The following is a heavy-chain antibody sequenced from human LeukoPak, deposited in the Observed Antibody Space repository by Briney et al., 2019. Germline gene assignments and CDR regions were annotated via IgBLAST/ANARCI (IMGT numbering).Heavy chain of an antibody. J-gene: IGHJ6*02. CDR2: FDPEDGET. V-gene: IGHV1-24*01. CDR1: GYTLTELS. CDR3: ATRGVLRFLEWLSPPYYYYGMDV. D-gene: IGHD3-3*01. Sequence: ASVKVSCKVSGYTLTELSMHWVRQAPGKGLEWMGGFDPEDGETIYAQKFQGRVTMTEDTSTDTAYMELSSLRSEDTAVYYSATRGVLRFLEWLSPPYYYYGMDVWGQGTTVTVSS.